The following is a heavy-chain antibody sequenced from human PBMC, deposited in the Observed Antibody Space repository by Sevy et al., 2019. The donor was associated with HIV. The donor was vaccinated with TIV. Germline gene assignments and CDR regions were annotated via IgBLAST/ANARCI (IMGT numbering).Heavy chain of an antibody. J-gene: IGHJ6*02. CDR3: ARGMRIAAARWYYGMYV. D-gene: IGHD6-13*01. CDR2: ISAYNGNT. CDR1: GYTFTSYG. V-gene: IGHV1-18*01. Sequence: ASVKVSCKASGYTFTSYGISWVRQAPGQGLEWMGWISAYNGNTNYAQKLQGRVTMTTDTSTSTAYMELRSLRSDDTAVFYCARGMRIAAARWYYGMYVWGQGTTVTVSS.